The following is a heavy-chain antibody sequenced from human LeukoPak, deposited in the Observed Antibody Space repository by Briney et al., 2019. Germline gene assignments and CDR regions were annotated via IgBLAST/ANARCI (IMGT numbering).Heavy chain of an antibody. CDR3: ARQGAGVPFDY. CDR2: IYYSGST. V-gene: IGHV4-59*08. Sequence: KPSETLSLTCTVSGGSIRSYYWSWIRQPPGKGREWIGYIYYSGSTNYNPSLKSRVTISVDTSKNQFSLKLSSVTAADTAVYYCARQGAGVPFDYWGRGTLVTVSS. CDR1: GGSIRSYY. J-gene: IGHJ4*02. D-gene: IGHD3-10*01.